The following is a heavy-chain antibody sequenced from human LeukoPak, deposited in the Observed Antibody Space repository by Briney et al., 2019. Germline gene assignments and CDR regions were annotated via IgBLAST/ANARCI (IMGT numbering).Heavy chain of an antibody. V-gene: IGHV1-69*04. CDR2: IIPILGIA. D-gene: IGHD6-13*01. CDR3: ARGNPQVAAPSDY. Sequence: SVKVSCKASGGTFSSYAISWVRQAPGQGLEWMGRIIPILGIANYAQKFQGRVAITADKSTSTAYMELSSLRSEDTAVYYCARGNPQVAAPSDYRGQGTLVTVSS. CDR1: GGTFSSYA. J-gene: IGHJ4*02.